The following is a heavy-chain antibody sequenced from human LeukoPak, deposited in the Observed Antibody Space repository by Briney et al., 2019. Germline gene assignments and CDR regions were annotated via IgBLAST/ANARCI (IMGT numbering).Heavy chain of an antibody. J-gene: IGHJ4*02. Sequence: GASVTVSCKASGGTFSSYAISWVRQAPGQGLEWMGGIIPIFGTANYAQKFQGRVTITADKSTSTAYMELSSLRSEDTAVYYCARVGYSGSYYAYWGQGTLVTVSS. CDR3: ARVGYSGSYYAY. D-gene: IGHD1-26*01. CDR1: GGTFSSYA. CDR2: IIPIFGTA. V-gene: IGHV1-69*06.